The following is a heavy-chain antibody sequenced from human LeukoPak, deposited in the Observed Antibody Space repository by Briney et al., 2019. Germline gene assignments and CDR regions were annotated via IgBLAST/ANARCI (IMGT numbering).Heavy chain of an antibody. J-gene: IGHJ4*02. CDR1: GFTFSSYA. D-gene: IGHD5-18*01. V-gene: IGHV3-23*01. Sequence: PGGSLRLSCAASGFTFSSYAMSWVRQAPGKGLEWVSAIEGRGGTTFYGDSMKGRFTISRDNSKNTLYLQVNSLRAEDTAVYYCAKDGGGSYGSFDYWGQGTLVTVSS. CDR3: AKDGGGSYGSFDY. CDR2: IEGRGGTT.